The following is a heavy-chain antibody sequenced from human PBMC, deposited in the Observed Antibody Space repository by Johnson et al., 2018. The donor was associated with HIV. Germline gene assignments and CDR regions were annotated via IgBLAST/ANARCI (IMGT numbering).Heavy chain of an antibody. CDR2: IRYDGSNK. D-gene: IGHD5-18*01. J-gene: IGHJ3*02. Sequence: QVQLVESGGGVVQPGRSLRLSCAASGFTFSSYAMSWVRQAPGKGLEWVAFIRYDGSNKYYGDSVKGRFTISRDNSKNTLYLQMNSLRIEDTAVYDCASVDTAMVDTFDIWGQVTMVTVSS. CDR3: ASVDTAMVDTFDI. CDR1: GFTFSSYA. V-gene: IGHV3-30*02.